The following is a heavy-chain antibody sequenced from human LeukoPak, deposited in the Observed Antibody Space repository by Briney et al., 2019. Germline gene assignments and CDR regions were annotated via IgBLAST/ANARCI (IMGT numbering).Heavy chain of an antibody. J-gene: IGHJ4*02. CDR3: AKEGNYGSGRIMDY. CDR2: ISGSGANT. CDR1: GFTFSTYG. Sequence: PGGSLRLSCAASGFTFSTYGMTWVRQAPGEGLEWVSAISGSGANTYYADSVKGRFTISRDNSKNTLYLQMNSLRAEDTAVYYCAKEGNYGSGRIMDYWGQGTLVTVSS. V-gene: IGHV3-23*01. D-gene: IGHD3-10*01.